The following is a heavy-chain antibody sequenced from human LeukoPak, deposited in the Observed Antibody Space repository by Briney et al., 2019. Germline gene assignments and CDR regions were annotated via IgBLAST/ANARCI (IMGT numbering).Heavy chain of an antibody. D-gene: IGHD3-10*01. CDR3: ARGGVNYRIAGP. J-gene: IGHJ5*02. CDR1: GGSITSYY. V-gene: IGHV4-59*01. Sequence: SETLSLTCTVSGGSITSYYWSWIRQPPGKGLEWIGYIYYSGSTNYNPSLKSRVTISVDTSKNQFSLKLSSVTAADTAVYYCARGGVNYRIAGPWGQGALVTVSS. CDR2: IYYSGST.